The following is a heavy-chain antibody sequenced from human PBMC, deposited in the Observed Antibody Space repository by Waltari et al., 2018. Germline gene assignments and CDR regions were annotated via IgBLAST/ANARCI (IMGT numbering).Heavy chain of an antibody. D-gene: IGHD3-16*01. Sequence: QAQLVQSGAEVKKPGASVQASCKASGHPSTSADINRVRQATGQGLEWMGWMNRNRGNTGYAQKFQGRVTITRNTSISTAYMELSSLRSEDTAVYYCARLSVGDRSDYWGQGTLVTVSS. V-gene: IGHV1-8*03. CDR3: ARLSVGDRSDY. CDR1: GHPSTSAD. J-gene: IGHJ4*02. CDR2: MNRNRGNT.